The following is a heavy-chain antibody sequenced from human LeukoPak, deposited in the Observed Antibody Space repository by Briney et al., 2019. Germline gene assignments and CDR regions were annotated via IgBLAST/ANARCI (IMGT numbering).Heavy chain of an antibody. CDR3: ARSGDGGYRGDWFDP. Sequence: GGSLRLSCAASGFTFSSYSMNWVRQALGKGLEWVSSISSSSSYIYYADSVKGRFTISRDNAKNSLYLQMNSLRAEDTAVYYCARSGDGGYRGDWFDPWGQGTLVTVSS. V-gene: IGHV3-21*01. J-gene: IGHJ5*02. CDR1: GFTFSSYS. CDR2: ISSSSSYI. D-gene: IGHD5-12*01.